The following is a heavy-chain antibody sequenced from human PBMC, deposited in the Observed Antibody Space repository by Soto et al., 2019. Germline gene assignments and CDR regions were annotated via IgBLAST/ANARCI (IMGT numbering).Heavy chain of an antibody. J-gene: IGHJ3*01. V-gene: IGHV1-3*01. CDR3: ARDNNYNAGGNAFDV. CDR2: INAGNGNT. CDR1: GYSFTAYA. Sequence: ASVKVSCKASGYSFTAYAMHWVRQAPGQRLEWMGWINAGNGNTIYSQKFQGRVTITRDTSASTAYMELSSLRSEDTAVYYCARDNNYNAGGNAFDVWGQGTMVTVSS. D-gene: IGHD4-4*01.